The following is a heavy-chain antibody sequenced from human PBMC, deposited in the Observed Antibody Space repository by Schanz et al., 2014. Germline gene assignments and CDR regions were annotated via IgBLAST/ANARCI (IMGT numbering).Heavy chain of an antibody. J-gene: IGHJ6*03. CDR2: VYNSGST. Sequence: QVQLQESGPGLVKPSQTLSLTCSVSGGSISSGSYYWNWIRQPAGKGLEWIGRVYNSGSTNYNPSPKGRPPYPQDPPTIHFPRNLSSWTAADTAVYYCARGGARRFPVVPDAIQGLRGHYYYYYLDVWGKGTTVTASS. D-gene: IGHD2-2*02. CDR3: ARGGARRFPVVPDAIQGLRGHYYYYYLDV. CDR1: GGSISSGSYY. V-gene: IGHV4-61*02.